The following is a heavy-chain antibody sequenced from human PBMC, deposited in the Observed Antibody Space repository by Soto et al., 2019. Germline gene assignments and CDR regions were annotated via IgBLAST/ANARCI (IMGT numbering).Heavy chain of an antibody. CDR2: IYYSGST. Sequence: PSETLSLTCTVSGGSISSYYWSWIRQPPGKGLEWIGYIYYSGSTNYNPSLKSRVTISVDTSKNQFSLKLSSVTAADTAVYYCAREGAVAGGGYFDYWGQGTLVTVSS. CDR1: GGSISSYY. CDR3: AREGAVAGGGYFDY. J-gene: IGHJ4*02. V-gene: IGHV4-59*01. D-gene: IGHD6-19*01.